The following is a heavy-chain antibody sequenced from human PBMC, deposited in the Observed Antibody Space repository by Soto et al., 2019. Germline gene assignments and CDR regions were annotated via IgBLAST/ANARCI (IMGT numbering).Heavy chain of an antibody. Sequence: VASVKVSCKASGGTFSSYAISWVRQAPGQGLEWMGGIIPIFGTANYAQKFQGRVTITADESTSTAYMELSSLRSEDTAVYYCARDREYSGSYSALDYWGQGTLVTVSS. CDR2: IIPIFGTA. V-gene: IGHV1-69*13. CDR1: GGTFSSYA. CDR3: ARDREYSGSYSALDY. J-gene: IGHJ4*02. D-gene: IGHD1-26*01.